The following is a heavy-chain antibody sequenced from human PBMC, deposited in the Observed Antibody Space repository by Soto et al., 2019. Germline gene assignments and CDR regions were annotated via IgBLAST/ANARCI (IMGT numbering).Heavy chain of an antibody. D-gene: IGHD3-22*01. V-gene: IGHV1-2*02. J-gene: IGHJ6*04. CDR2: INPNSGGT. CDR3: ARDVVVVTSRSPYGMDV. Sequence: ASVKVSCKASGYTFTGYYMHWVRQAPGQGLEWMGWINPNSGGTNYAQKFQGRVTMTRDTSISTAYMELSRLRSDDTAVYYCARDVVVVTSRSPYGMDVWGKGPTVTVSS. CDR1: GYTFTGYY.